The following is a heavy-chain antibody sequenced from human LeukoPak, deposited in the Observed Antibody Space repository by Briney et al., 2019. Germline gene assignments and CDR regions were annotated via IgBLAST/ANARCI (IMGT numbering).Heavy chain of an antibody. CDR2: ISSSGGNT. CDR1: GFTFSRNA. Sequence: GGSLRLSCAASGFTFSRNAMSWVRQAPGKGLEWVSAISSSGGNTYYADSVKGRFTISRDNAKNSLYLQMNSLRAEDTAVYYCARVDIVVVVAAYSGAFDIWGQGTMVTVSS. J-gene: IGHJ3*02. V-gene: IGHV3-21*01. CDR3: ARVDIVVVVAAYSGAFDI. D-gene: IGHD2-15*01.